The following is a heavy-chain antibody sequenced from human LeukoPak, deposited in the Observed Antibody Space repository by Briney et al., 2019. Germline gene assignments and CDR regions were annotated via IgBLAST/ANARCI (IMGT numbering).Heavy chain of an antibody. D-gene: IGHD3-16*01. CDR1: GGSISSYY. J-gene: IGHJ6*03. CDR3: AREVGRGGSRSLGYMDV. CDR2: IYTSGST. V-gene: IGHV4-4*07. Sequence: SETLSLTCTVSGGSISSYYWSWIRQPAGKGLEWIGRIYTSGSTNYNPSLKSRVTMSVDTSKNQFSLKLSSVTAADTAVYYCAREVGRGGSRSLGYMDVWGKGTTVTVSS.